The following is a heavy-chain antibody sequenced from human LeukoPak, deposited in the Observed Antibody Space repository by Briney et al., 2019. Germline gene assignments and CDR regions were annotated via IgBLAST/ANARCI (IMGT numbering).Heavy chain of an antibody. Sequence: GGSLRLSCAASGFTFSSYAMSWVRQAPGKGLEWVSAISGSGGSTYYADSVKGRFTISRDNSKNTLYLQMNSLRAEDTAVYYCAKDQKNNWNYWGPPKPPGMDVWGQGTTVTVSS. CDR2: ISGSGGST. V-gene: IGHV3-23*01. CDR3: AKDQKNNWNYWGPPKPPGMDV. CDR1: GFTFSSYA. D-gene: IGHD1-7*01. J-gene: IGHJ6*02.